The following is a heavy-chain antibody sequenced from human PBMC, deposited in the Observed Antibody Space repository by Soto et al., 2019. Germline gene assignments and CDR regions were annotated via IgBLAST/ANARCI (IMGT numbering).Heavy chain of an antibody. Sequence: GESLKISFKGSGDDFSTYWIGWVRQVPGKGLEWMGIIYPEDSDTRYSPSFQGQVTISADKSISTAYLQWSSLKASDTAMYYCARPFETSGWYDYWGQGTLVTVSS. V-gene: IGHV5-51*01. CDR3: ARPFETSGWYDY. J-gene: IGHJ4*02. CDR2: IYPEDSDT. D-gene: IGHD6-19*01. CDR1: GDDFSTYW.